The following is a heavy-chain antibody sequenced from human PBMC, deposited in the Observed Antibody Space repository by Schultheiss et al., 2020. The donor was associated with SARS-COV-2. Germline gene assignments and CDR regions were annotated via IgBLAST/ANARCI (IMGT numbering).Heavy chain of an antibody. CDR3: AKGGFAAAGLAFYWFDP. J-gene: IGHJ5*02. Sequence: GGSLRLSCAASGFTFSSYWMSWVRQAPGKGLEWVANIKQDGSEKYYVDSVKGRFTISRDNAKNSLYLQMNSLRAEDTAVYYCAKGGFAAAGLAFYWFDPWGQGTLVTVSS. CDR1: GFTFSSYW. CDR2: IKQDGSEK. V-gene: IGHV3-7*01. D-gene: IGHD6-13*01.